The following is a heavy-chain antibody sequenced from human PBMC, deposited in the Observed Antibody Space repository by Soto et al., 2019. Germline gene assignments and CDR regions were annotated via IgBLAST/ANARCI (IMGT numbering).Heavy chain of an antibody. V-gene: IGHV5-10-1*01. CDR3: ASLPSYCTNRVCYYYGMDV. CDR1: GYSFTSYW. D-gene: IGHD2-8*01. CDR2: IDPSDSYT. Sequence: PGESLKISCKGSGYSFTSYWISWVRQMPGKGLEWMGRIDPSDSYTNYSPSFQGHVTISADKSISTAYLQWSSLKASDTAMYYCASLPSYCTNRVCYYYGMDVWGQGTTVTVS. J-gene: IGHJ6*02.